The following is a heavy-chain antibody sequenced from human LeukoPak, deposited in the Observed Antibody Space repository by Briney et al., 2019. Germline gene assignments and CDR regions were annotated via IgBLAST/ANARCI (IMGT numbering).Heavy chain of an antibody. CDR1: GGSISSSSYY. CDR3: ARVGSEEWELLIAGAFDI. J-gene: IGHJ3*02. D-gene: IGHD1-26*01. CDR2: IYYSGST. V-gene: IGHV4-39*01. Sequence: PSETLSLTCTVSGGSISSSSYYWGWIRQPPGKGLEWIGSIYYSGSTYYNPSLKSRVTISVDTSKNQFSLKLNSVTPEDTAVYYCARVGSEEWELLIAGAFDIWGQGTMVTVSS.